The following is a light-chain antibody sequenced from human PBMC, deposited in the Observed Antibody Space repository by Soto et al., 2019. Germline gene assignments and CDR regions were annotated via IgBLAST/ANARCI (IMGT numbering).Light chain of an antibody. CDR1: QSVSSY. J-gene: IGKJ1*01. Sequence: EIVMTQSPATLSVSPGERATLSCRASQSVSSYLAWYQQKPGQAPRLVVYGASSRATGVPDRFSASGSGTDFTLTISRLEPEDFAVYYCQQYAKAPLTFGQGTKV. V-gene: IGKV3-20*01. CDR3: QQYAKAPLT. CDR2: GAS.